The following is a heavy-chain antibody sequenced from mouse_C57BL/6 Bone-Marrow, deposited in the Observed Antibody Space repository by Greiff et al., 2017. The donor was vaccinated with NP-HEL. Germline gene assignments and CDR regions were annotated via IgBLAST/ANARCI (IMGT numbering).Heavy chain of an antibody. CDR1: GFNIKDDY. V-gene: IGHV14-4*01. Sequence: EVQLQQSGAELVRPGASVKLSCTASGFNIKDDYMHWVKQRPEQGLEWIGWIDPENGDTEYASKFQGKATITADTSSNTAYLQLSSLTSEDTAVYYCTTRDYAYWYFDVWGTGTTVTVSS. CDR2: IDPENGDT. D-gene: IGHD2-4*01. CDR3: TTRDYAYWYFDV. J-gene: IGHJ1*03.